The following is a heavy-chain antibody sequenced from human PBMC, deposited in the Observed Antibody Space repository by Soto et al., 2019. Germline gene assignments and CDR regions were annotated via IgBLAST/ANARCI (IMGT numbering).Heavy chain of an antibody. D-gene: IGHD3-22*01. V-gene: IGHV1-18*01. Sequence: ASVKVSCKASGYTFTNYGISWVRQAPGQGLEWMGWISAYNGNTNYAQRLQGRVTMTTDTSTSTAYMELRSLRSDDTAVYYCARDYYDSSGYYPGYEYFQHWGQGTLVTVSS. J-gene: IGHJ1*01. CDR2: ISAYNGNT. CDR1: GYTFTNYG. CDR3: ARDYYDSSGYYPGYEYFQH.